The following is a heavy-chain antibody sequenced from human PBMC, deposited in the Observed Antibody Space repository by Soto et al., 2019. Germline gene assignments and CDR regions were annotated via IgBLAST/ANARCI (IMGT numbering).Heavy chain of an antibody. D-gene: IGHD1-26*01. J-gene: IGHJ4*02. CDR1: GFSLSTSGAG. CDR2: ISWKDEK. Sequence: QITLKESGPTLVKPTQTLTVTCTFSGFSLSTSGAGVGWIRQSPGKAPEWLALISWKDEKRYNPGLKSRLTITKATSKTQVVLTMTDLDPVDTANYFCAHRCGGNYYRLYFDSWGQGTLVTVSS. CDR3: AHRCGGNYYRLYFDS. V-gene: IGHV2-5*01.